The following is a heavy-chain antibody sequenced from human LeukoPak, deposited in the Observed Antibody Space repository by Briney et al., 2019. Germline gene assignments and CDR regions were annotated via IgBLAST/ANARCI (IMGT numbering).Heavy chain of an antibody. CDR3: ARHRPRNGDGGNFDY. J-gene: IGHJ4*02. CDR2: IYYSGST. V-gene: IGHV4-59*08. D-gene: IGHD3-16*01. CDR1: GGSISSYY. Sequence: PSETLSLTCTVSGGSISSYYWSWIRQPPGKGLEWIGYIYYSGSTNYNPSLKSRVTISVDTSKNQFSLKLSSVTAADTAVYYCARHRPRNGDGGNFDYWGQGTLVTVSS.